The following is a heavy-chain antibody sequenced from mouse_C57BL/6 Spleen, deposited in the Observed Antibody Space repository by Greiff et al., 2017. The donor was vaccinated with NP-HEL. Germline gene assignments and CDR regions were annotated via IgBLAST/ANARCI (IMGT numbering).Heavy chain of an antibody. CDR3: ALPYYYGSSPYLDY. CDR2: IDPSDSET. CDR1: GYTFTSYW. V-gene: IGHV1-52*01. Sequence: QVQLQQPGAELVRPGSSVKLSCKASGYTFTSYWMHWVKQRPIQGLEWIGNIDPSDSETHYNQKFKDKATLTVDKSSSTAYMQLSSLTSEDSAVYYCALPYYYGSSPYLDYWGQGTTLTVSS. J-gene: IGHJ2*01. D-gene: IGHD1-1*01.